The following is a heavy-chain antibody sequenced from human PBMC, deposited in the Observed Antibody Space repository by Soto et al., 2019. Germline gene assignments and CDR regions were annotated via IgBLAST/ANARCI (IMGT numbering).Heavy chain of an antibody. J-gene: IGHJ4*02. CDR3: AKNQERELPRVIDF. Sequence: PGGSLRLSCATSGLTFSNYVMSWVRQAPGGGLEWVSSMSGSSSTTYYADSVRGRFTISRDRSKNTLYLQMSSLRAEDTALYYCAKNQERELPRVIDFWGQGTLVTVSS. CDR1: GLTFSNYV. CDR2: MSGSSSTT. V-gene: IGHV3-23*01. D-gene: IGHD1-7*01.